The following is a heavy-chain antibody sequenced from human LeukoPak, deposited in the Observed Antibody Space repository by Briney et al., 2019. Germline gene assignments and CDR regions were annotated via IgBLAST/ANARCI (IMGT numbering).Heavy chain of an antibody. Sequence: SETLSLTCTVSGGSISSSSSYWGWIRQPPGKGLEWFGSIYYSGSTYYNPSLKSRVTISVDTSKNQFSLKLSSVTAADTAVYYCARHPRIAVAGLDYWGQGTLVTVSS. J-gene: IGHJ4*02. V-gene: IGHV4-39*01. CDR1: GGSISSSSSY. CDR3: ARHPRIAVAGLDY. D-gene: IGHD6-19*01. CDR2: IYYSGST.